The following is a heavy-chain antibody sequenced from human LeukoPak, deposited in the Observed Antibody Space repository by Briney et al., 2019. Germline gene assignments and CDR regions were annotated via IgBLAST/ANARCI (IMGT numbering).Heavy chain of an antibody. J-gene: IGHJ4*02. CDR2: ISSSSSTI. D-gene: IGHD3-22*01. Sequence: GGSLRLSCAASGFTFSSYSMNWVRQAPGKGLEWVSYISSSSSTIYYGDSVTGRFTISRDNAKNSLYLQMNSLRAEDSAVYYCARGASEYYYDSSGSELGYWGQGTLVTVSS. CDR3: ARGASEYYYDSSGSELGY. V-gene: IGHV3-48*04. CDR1: GFTFSSYS.